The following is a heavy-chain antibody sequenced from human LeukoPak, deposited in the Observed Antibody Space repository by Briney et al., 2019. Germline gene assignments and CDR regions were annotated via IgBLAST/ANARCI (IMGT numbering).Heavy chain of an antibody. V-gene: IGHV4-4*07. CDR1: GGSISSYY. Sequence: SETLSLTCTVSGGSISSYYWSWIRQPAGMGLEWIGRIYTSGSTNYNPSLKSRVTMSVDTSKNQFSLKLSSVTAADTAVYYCARDSRGAGWYVIDYWGQGTLVTVSS. CDR3: ARDSRGAGWYVIDY. J-gene: IGHJ4*02. D-gene: IGHD6-19*01. CDR2: IYTSGST.